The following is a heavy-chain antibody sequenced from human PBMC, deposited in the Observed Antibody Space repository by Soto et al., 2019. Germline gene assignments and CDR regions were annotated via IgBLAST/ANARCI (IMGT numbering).Heavy chain of an antibody. D-gene: IGHD3-22*01. CDR3: ASGRITMMGHRYIDL. J-gene: IGHJ2*01. V-gene: IGHV1-8*01. CDR2: MNPNSGNT. Sequence: QVQLVQSGAEVKKPGASVKVSCKASGYTFTSYDINWVRQATGQGLEWMGWMNPNSGNTGYAQQFKGRVTMTRNTSISTADMGLRSLKSKDTALYYCASGRITMMGHRYIDLWGRGTMVTVSS. CDR1: GYTFTSYD.